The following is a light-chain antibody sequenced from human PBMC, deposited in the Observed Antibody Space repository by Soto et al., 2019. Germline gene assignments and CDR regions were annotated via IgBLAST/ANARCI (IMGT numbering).Light chain of an antibody. CDR2: AAS. Sequence: DIQMTQSPSSLSASVGDRVTITCRASQSISSYLNWYQQKPGKAPKHLIYAASSLQSGVPSRFNGSGSGTDFTLTISSLQPEDFATYYCQQSYSTLWTFGQGTKVEIK. J-gene: IGKJ1*01. V-gene: IGKV1-39*01. CDR3: QQSYSTLWT. CDR1: QSISSY.